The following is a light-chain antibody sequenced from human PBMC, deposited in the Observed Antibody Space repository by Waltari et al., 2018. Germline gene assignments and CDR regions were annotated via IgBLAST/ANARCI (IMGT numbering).Light chain of an antibody. CDR3: QQLNSYPPYT. CDR1: QGISSD. J-gene: IGKJ2*01. V-gene: IGKV1-9*01. CDR2: AAS. Sequence: DIQLTQSPSFLSASVGDRVTITCRASQGISSDLAWYQQKPGKAPKLLIYAASTLPSGVPSRLSGSGSGTEFTLTISSLQPEDFATYYCQQLNSYPPYTFGQGTKLEIK.